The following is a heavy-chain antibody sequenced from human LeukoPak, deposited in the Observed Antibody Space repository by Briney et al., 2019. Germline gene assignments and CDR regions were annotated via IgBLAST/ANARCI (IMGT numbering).Heavy chain of an antibody. V-gene: IGHV3-33*06. J-gene: IGHJ4*02. CDR2: IWSGGTHK. Sequence: GGSLRLSCAASGFTFNTYGMHWVRQAPGKGLKWVAVIWSGGTHKYYSDSVKGRFTISRDNSKNTLYLEMNSLRVEDTAVYYCAKSNSESQTTVGNWGQGTLVTVSS. D-gene: IGHD1-26*01. CDR1: GFTFNTYG. CDR3: AKSNSESQTTVGN.